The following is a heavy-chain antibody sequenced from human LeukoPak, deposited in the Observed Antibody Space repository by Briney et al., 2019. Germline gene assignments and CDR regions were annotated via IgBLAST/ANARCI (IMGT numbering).Heavy chain of an antibody. V-gene: IGHV1-69*04. Sequence: SVKVSCKASGGTFSSYAISWVRQAPGQGLEWMGRIIPILGIANYAQKFQGRVTITADKSTSTAYMELSSLRSEDTAVYYCARVAVPAAMNWFDPWGQGTLVTVSS. D-gene: IGHD2-2*01. CDR3: ARVAVPAAMNWFDP. CDR2: IIPILGIA. J-gene: IGHJ5*02. CDR1: GGTFSSYA.